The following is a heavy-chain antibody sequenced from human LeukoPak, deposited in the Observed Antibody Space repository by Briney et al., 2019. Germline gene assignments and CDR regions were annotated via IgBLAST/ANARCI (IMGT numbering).Heavy chain of an antibody. Sequence: GASVKVSCKASGYTFTGYYMHWVRQAPGQGLEWMRWINPNSGGTNYAQKFQGRVTMTRDTSISTAYMELSRLRSDDTAVYYCARDQGGWVNHYDYYYYGMDVWGQGTTVTVSS. CDR1: GYTFTGYY. J-gene: IGHJ6*02. CDR3: ARDQGGWVNHYDYYYYGMDV. V-gene: IGHV1-2*02. CDR2: INPNSGGT. D-gene: IGHD6-19*01.